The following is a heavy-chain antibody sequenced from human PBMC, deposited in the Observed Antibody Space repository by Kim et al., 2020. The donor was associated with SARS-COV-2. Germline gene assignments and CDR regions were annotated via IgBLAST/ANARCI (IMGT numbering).Heavy chain of an antibody. V-gene: IGHV4-59*01. CDR1: GGSISRYY. CDR3: AREYGAGGEVGGIAVYYF. CDR2: IYYSGST. Sequence: SETLSLTCTVSGGSISRYYWSWIRQPPGKGLEWIGYIYYSGSTNYNPSLNSPSLITVDTFTNEFSLKLISLTLAAAAASYSAREYGAGGEVGGIAVYYF. D-gene: IGHD4-17*01. J-gene: IGHJ4*01.